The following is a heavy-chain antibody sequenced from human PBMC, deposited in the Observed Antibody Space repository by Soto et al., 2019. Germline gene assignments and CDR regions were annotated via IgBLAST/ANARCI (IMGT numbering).Heavy chain of an antibody. CDR2: ISAYNGNT. J-gene: IGHJ6*02. V-gene: IGHV1-18*01. CDR3: ARDHSSGYYYYYGMDV. D-gene: IGHD3-22*01. CDR1: GYTFTSYG. Sequence: ASVKVSCKASGYTFTSYGISWVRQAPGQGLEWMGWISAYNGNTNYAQKLQGRVTMTTDTSTSTAYMELRSLRSDDTAVYYCARDHSSGYYYYYGMDVWGQGTTVTVSS.